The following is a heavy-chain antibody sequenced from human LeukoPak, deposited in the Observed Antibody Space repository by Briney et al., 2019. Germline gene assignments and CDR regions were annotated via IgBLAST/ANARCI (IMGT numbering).Heavy chain of an antibody. CDR2: FYYRGST. D-gene: IGHD3-3*01. Sequence: SENLSLNSTVSSVSISSSSYFWGWIRQPPGKGLEWIGSFYYRGSTYYNPYIKRRVTISVETSKNQFSLKLSSVTAADTAVYYCARHEGSVLRFLEPNLGWFDPWGQGTLVTVSS. J-gene: IGHJ5*02. CDR1: SVSISSSSYF. CDR3: ARHEGSVLRFLEPNLGWFDP. V-gene: IGHV4-39*01.